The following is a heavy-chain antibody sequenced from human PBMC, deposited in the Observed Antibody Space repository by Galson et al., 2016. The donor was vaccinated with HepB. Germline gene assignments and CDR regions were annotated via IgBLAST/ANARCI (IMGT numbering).Heavy chain of an antibody. Sequence: SLRLSCAASGFTFDDYAMHWVRQVPGRGLEWVSGIGWNSGSTGYADSVKGRFIISRDNAKNSLYMQMNSLRAEDTALYYCAKDRDFHGYNTYYFDYWGQGTLVTVSS. CDR2: IGWNSGST. CDR1: GFTFDDYA. J-gene: IGHJ4*02. D-gene: IGHD5-24*01. CDR3: AKDRDFHGYNTYYFDY. V-gene: IGHV3-9*01.